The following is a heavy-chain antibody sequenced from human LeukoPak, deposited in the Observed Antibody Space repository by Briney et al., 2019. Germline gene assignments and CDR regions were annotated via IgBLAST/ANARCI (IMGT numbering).Heavy chain of an antibody. Sequence: PGGSLRLSCAASGFTFSSYAMHWVRQAPGKGLEWVAVISYDGSNKYYADSVKGRFTISRDNSKNTLYLQMNSLRAEDTAVNYCAASDVVVPATAIYNGMDVWGQGTTVTVSS. CDR2: ISYDGSNK. V-gene: IGHV3-30*04. CDR3: AASDVVVPATAIYNGMDV. CDR1: GFTFSSYA. J-gene: IGHJ6*02. D-gene: IGHD2-21*02.